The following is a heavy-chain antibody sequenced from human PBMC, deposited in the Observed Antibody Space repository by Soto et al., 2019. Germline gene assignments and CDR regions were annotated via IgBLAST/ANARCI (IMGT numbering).Heavy chain of an antibody. CDR2: INPSGGST. CDR1: GYTFSNYY. D-gene: IGHD2-2*01. V-gene: IGHV1-46*01. Sequence: ASVKVSCKTSGYTFSNYYINWVRQAPGQGLQWMGRINPSGGSTIYAQKFQGRVTMTRVTSTSTVYMDLSSLTSEDTAVYFCARSKEVVVVPAATIDYWGQGTLVTVSS. CDR3: ARSKEVVVVPAATIDY. J-gene: IGHJ4*02.